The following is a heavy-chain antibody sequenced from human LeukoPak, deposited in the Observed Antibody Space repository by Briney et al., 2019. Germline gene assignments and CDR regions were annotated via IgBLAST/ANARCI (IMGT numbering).Heavy chain of an antibody. CDR1: GYTFTIYD. J-gene: IGHJ4*02. D-gene: IGHD4-11*01. Sequence: ASVKLSCTSSGYTFTIYDINWVRQAPGQGIEWMGWMNPNSGNTSYAQMFQGTVTMTMNTSISTAYMELSSQRSEDTAVYYCAKGCYDYSTWGVDYWGQGTLVTVSS. V-gene: IGHV1-8*01. CDR2: MNPNSGNT. CDR3: AKGCYDYSTWGVDY.